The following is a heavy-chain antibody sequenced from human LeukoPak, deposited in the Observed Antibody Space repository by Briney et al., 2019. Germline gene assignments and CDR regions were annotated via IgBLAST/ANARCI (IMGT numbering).Heavy chain of an antibody. Sequence: PGGSLRLSCAASGFTFSSYVILWVRQAPGKGLEWVAVIWYDGSNKYYADSVKGRFTISRDQSKNTVYLQMNSLRADDTAVYYCARLGSGWAIDYWGQGTLVTVS. D-gene: IGHD6-19*01. J-gene: IGHJ4*02. CDR2: IWYDGSNK. CDR1: GFTFSSYV. CDR3: ARLGSGWAIDY. V-gene: IGHV3-33*01.